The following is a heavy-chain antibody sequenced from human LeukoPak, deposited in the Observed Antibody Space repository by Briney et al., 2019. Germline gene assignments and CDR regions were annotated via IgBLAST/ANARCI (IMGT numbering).Heavy chain of an antibody. CDR1: GYSFTSYW. Sequence: GESLKISCKGSGYSFTSYWISWVRQIPGKGLEWMGRIGPSDSYTNYRPSFQGRVAISADKSIRTAYLQWSRLTASDTAMYYCARHPGSCSSTSCYSWFDPWGQGTLVPVSS. CDR3: ARHPGSCSSTSCYSWFDP. V-gene: IGHV5-10-1*01. J-gene: IGHJ5*02. D-gene: IGHD2-2*01. CDR2: IGPSDSYT.